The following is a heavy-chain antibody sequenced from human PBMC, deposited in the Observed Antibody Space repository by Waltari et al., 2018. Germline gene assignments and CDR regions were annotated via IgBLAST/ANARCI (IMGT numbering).Heavy chain of an antibody. Sequence: QVQLVESGGGVVQPGGSLRLSCAASGFTFSSYGMHWVRQAPGKGLEWAAFIRYDGSNKYYADSVKGRFTISRDNSKNTLYLQMNSLRAEDTAVYYCAKDRPEYSGYDLFDYWGQGTLVTVSS. D-gene: IGHD5-12*01. CDR3: AKDRPEYSGYDLFDY. V-gene: IGHV3-30*02. CDR1: GFTFSSYG. CDR2: IRYDGSNK. J-gene: IGHJ4*02.